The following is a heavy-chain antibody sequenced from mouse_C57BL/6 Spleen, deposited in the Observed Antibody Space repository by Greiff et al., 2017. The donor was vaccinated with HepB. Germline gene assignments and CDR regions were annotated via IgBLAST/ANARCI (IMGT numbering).Heavy chain of an antibody. Sequence: QVQLQQPGAELVMPGASVKLSCKASGYTFTSYWMHWVKQRPGQGLEWIGEIDPSDSYTNYNQKFKGKSTLTVDKSSSTAYMQLSSLTSEDSAVYYCAQLAGLFDYWGQGTTLTVSS. CDR1: GYTFTSYW. V-gene: IGHV1-69*01. D-gene: IGHD6-1*01. J-gene: IGHJ2*01. CDR3: AQLAGLFDY. CDR2: IDPSDSYT.